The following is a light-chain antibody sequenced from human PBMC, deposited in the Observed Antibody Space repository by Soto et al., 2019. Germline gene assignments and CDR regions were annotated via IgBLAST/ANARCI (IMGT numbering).Light chain of an antibody. V-gene: IGKV3-15*01. CDR1: QGVSTN. J-gene: IGKJ1*01. CDR3: QQRSNWWT. CDR2: GAS. Sequence: DIVMTQSPATLSVSLGEGGTIPCRPGQGVSTNLAWYQQKPGQAPRLLIYGASTRATGIPAMFSGSGSGTEFTLTISSLQSEDFAVYYCQQRSNWWTFGQGTKVDIK.